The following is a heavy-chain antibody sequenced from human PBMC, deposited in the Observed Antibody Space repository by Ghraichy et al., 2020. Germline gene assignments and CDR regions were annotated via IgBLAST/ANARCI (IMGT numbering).Heavy chain of an antibody. CDR3: ARDLGLLWFGELSY. J-gene: IGHJ4*02. Sequence: ASVKVSCKASGYTFRSHVTSWVRQSPGQGLEWMGWISAYNGNTNYAQKLQGRVTMTTDTSTSTAYMELRSLRSDDTAVYYCARDLGLLWFGELSYWGQGTL. V-gene: IGHV1-18*01. D-gene: IGHD3-10*01. CDR2: ISAYNGNT. CDR1: GYTFRSHV.